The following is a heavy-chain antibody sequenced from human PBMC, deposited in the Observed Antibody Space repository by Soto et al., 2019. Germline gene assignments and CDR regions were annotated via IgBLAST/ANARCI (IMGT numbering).Heavy chain of an antibody. CDR1: GFTFSSYG. CDR3: ARELHDSSGAFDH. CDR2: VWYDGSNK. J-gene: IGHJ4*02. D-gene: IGHD3-22*01. V-gene: IGHV3-33*01. Sequence: QVQLVESGGGVVQPGKSLRLSCAASGFTFSSYGMHWVRQAPGKGLEWVVVVWYDGSNKYYADSVKGRFTISRDNSKNTLHLQMNSLRAEDTAVYYCARELHDSSGAFDHWGQGTLVTVSS.